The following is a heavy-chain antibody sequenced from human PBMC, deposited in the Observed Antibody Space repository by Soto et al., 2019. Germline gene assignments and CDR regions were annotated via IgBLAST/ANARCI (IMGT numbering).Heavy chain of an antibody. Sequence: APMKGSRQGSWYTLTSYGINLGRQAPGQRLEWMGWINAGNGNTKYSQKFQGRVTITRDTSASTAYMELSSLRSEDTAVYYCARGFPLWFDPWGQGTLVTVSS. CDR1: WYTLTSYG. J-gene: IGHJ5*02. CDR3: ARGFPLWFDP. CDR2: INAGNGNT. D-gene: IGHD3-3*01. V-gene: IGHV1-3*01.